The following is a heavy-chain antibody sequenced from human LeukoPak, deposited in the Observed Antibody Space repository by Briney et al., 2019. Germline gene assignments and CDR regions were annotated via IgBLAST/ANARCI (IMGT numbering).Heavy chain of an antibody. D-gene: IGHD3-10*01. CDR1: GYTFTSYG. V-gene: IGHV1-69*06. Sequence: GASVKVSCKASGYTFTSYGISWVRQAPGQGLEWMGGIIPIFGTANNTQKFQGRVTITADKSTSTAYMELSSLRSDDTAVYYCARLAGGSGPWFDPWGQGTLVTVSS. J-gene: IGHJ5*02. CDR3: ARLAGGSGPWFDP. CDR2: IIPIFGTA.